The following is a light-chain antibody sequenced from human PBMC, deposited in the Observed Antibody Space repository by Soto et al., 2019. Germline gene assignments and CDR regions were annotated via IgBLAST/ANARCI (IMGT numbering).Light chain of an antibody. CDR1: TGAVTSSHY. J-gene: IGLJ3*02. CDR2: HTT. V-gene: IGLV7-46*01. CDR3: MLTYNVPWV. Sequence: QAVVTQEPSLTVSPGGTVTLTCGSSTGAVTSSHYTYWFQRKPGQVPRALIFHTTNTHSWTPARFSGSLLGGRAALTLSGARPEDEAEYYCMLTYNVPWVFGGGTKVTVL.